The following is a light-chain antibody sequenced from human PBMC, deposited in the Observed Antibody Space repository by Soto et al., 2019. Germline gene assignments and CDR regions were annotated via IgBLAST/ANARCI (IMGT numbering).Light chain of an antibody. J-gene: IGLJ3*02. Sequence: QSALTQPRSVSGSPGQSVTISCTGTSSDVGGYKYVSWYQQHPGKAPKLILYDVNKLPSGVPDRFSGSKSGNTASLTISGLQADDETDYYCCSYAGSSWVFGGGTKLTVL. CDR2: DVN. CDR3: CSYAGSSWV. V-gene: IGLV2-11*01. CDR1: SSDVGGYKY.